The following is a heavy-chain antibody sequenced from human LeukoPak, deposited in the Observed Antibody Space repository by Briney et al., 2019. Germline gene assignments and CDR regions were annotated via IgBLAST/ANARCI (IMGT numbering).Heavy chain of an antibody. J-gene: IGHJ6*03. CDR1: GFTFNNYN. CDR3: ARDPYSGNYGNYYYYYMDV. CDR2: ITSSGTYI. V-gene: IGHV3-21*01. Sequence: GGSLGLSCAASGFTFNNYNMNWVRQAPGKALEWVSSITSSGTYIFYADSVKGRFTISRDNAKNSLYLQMNSLGPDDTAVYYCARDPYSGNYGNYYYYYMDVWGKGTTVTTSS. D-gene: IGHD1-26*01.